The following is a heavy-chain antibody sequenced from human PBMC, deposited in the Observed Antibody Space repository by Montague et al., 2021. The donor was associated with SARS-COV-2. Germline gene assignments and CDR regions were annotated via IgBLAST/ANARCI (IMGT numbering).Heavy chain of an antibody. Sequence: SETLSLTCTVSGGSISSSSYYWGWIRQPPGKGLEWIGSIYYSGSTYYNPSLKSRVTISVDTSKNQFSLKLSSVTAADTAVYYCASTTVAGDIALDIWGQGTMVTVSS. J-gene: IGHJ3*02. CDR2: IYYSGST. CDR1: GGSISSSSYY. D-gene: IGHD6-19*01. V-gene: IGHV4-39*01. CDR3: ASTTVAGDIALDI.